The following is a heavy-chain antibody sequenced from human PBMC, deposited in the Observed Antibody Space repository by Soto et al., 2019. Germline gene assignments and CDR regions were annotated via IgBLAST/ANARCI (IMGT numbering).Heavy chain of an antibody. V-gene: IGHV4-59*01. CDR1: GGSISSYY. D-gene: IGHD2-8*02. CDR3: ASSSYWYYFDY. Sequence: PSETLSLTCTVSGGSISSYYWSWIRQPPGKGLEWIGYIYYSGSTNYNPSLKSRVTISVDTSKNQFSLKLSSVTAADTTVYYCASSSYWYYFDYWGQGTLVTVSS. CDR2: IYYSGST. J-gene: IGHJ4*02.